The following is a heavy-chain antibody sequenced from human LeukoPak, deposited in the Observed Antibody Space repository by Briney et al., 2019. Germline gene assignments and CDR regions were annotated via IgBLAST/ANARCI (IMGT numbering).Heavy chain of an antibody. V-gene: IGHV5-51*01. D-gene: IGHD5-24*01. Sequence: GESLQISCKGSGYNFSSYWIGWVRPTPGKGLEWMGIIYPGNSDTTYSPSFQGQVTISADRSITTAYLQWSSLKALDTAMYYCARSPRDGNSDRVDDIWGQGTMVTVSS. CDR3: ARSPRDGNSDRVDDI. J-gene: IGHJ3*02. CDR2: IYPGNSDT. CDR1: GYNFSSYW.